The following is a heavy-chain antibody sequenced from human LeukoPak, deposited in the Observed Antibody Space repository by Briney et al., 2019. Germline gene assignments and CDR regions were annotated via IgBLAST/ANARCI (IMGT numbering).Heavy chain of an antibody. CDR2: ISSSGSTI. V-gene: IGHV3-48*03. CDR3: ARIVQGAFAI. J-gene: IGHJ3*02. CDR1: GFTFSSYE. D-gene: IGHD2-15*01. Sequence: GGSLRLSCAASGFTFSSYEMNWVRQAPGKGLEWVSYISSSGSTIFYADSVKGRFTISRDNAKNSLYLQMNSLRAEDTAVYYCARIVQGAFAIWGLGTIVTVSS.